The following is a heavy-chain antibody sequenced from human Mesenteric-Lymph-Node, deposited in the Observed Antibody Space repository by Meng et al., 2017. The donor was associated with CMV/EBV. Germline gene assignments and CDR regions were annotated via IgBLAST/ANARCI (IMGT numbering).Heavy chain of an antibody. D-gene: IGHD3-16*01. CDR1: GFSFSTYT. J-gene: IGHJ4*02. Sequence: GSLRLSCAVSGFSFSTYTMNWVRQAPGKGLEWVSSISSESTYIYYADSVKGRFTISRDNAKNSLYLQMNSLRAEDTAMYYCARDPVGYAAVNYFDYWGQGTLVTVSS. CDR3: ARDPVGYAAVNYFDY. CDR2: ISSESTYI. V-gene: IGHV3-21*01.